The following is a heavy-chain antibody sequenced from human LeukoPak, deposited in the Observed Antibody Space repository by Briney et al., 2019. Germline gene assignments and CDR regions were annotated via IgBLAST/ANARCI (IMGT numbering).Heavy chain of an antibody. Sequence: SETLSLTCTVSGGSVSSSNYYWSWIRQPPGKGLEWVGFFSYNVHSDYNPSLKSRVNISVDTSKNQFSLRLSSVTAADTAIYYCARVSVAGTGPDYWGQGTQVTVSS. CDR1: GGSVSSSNYY. V-gene: IGHV4-61*01. J-gene: IGHJ4*02. CDR2: FSYNVHS. D-gene: IGHD6-13*01. CDR3: ARVSVAGTGPDY.